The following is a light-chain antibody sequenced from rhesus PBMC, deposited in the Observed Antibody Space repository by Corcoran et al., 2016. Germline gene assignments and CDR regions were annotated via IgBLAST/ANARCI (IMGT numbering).Light chain of an antibody. J-gene: IGKJ3*01. Sequence: DIQMTQSPSSLSASVGDRVTITCRASENVNNYLHWYQQKPGKAPKLLIYAASNLQSGVPSRVSGSGSGTDYTFTISSLQPEDVATYYCQHSYGTPFTFGPGTKLDIK. CDR2: AAS. V-gene: IGKV1-74*01. CDR3: QHSYGTPFT. CDR1: ENVNNY.